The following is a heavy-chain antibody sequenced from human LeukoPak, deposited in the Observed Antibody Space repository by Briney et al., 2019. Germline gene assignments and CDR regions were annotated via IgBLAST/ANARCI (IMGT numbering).Heavy chain of an antibody. J-gene: IGHJ4*02. Sequence: GGSLRLSCAASEFTFSSYAMHWVRQAPDKGLEWVALISYDGSNKEYADSVKGRFTISRDYSKNSLYLQMNYLRGDDTAVYYCARGMDYDILAGPPGFWGQGTLVTVSS. CDR2: ISYDGSNK. CDR1: EFTFSSYA. D-gene: IGHD3-9*01. CDR3: ARGMDYDILAGPPGF. V-gene: IGHV3-30*04.